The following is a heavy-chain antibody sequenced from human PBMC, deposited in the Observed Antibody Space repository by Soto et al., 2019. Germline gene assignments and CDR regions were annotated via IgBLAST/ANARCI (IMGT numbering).Heavy chain of an antibody. V-gene: IGHV3-7*01. CDR3: ARTRGYGRSFDY. Sequence: EVQLVESGGGLVQPGGSLRVSCATSGLTFSRDWMSWVRQAPGKGLEWVANIKHDGSEKYYLDSVRGRFTISRDNAENALYLPMNSLRADDTAVYFCARTRGYGRSFDYWGQGTLVTVSS. CDR1: GLTFSRDW. D-gene: IGHD5-18*01. CDR2: IKHDGSEK. J-gene: IGHJ4*02.